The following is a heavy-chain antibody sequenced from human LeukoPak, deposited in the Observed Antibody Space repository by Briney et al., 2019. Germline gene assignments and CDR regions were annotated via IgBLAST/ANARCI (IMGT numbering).Heavy chain of an antibody. D-gene: IGHD3-10*01. J-gene: IGHJ4*02. CDR3: ARAVLWFGELLAFDY. CDR2: IKQDGSEK. V-gene: IGHV3-7*01. CDR1: GFTFSSYW. Sequence: PGGSLRLSCAASGFTFSSYWMSWVRQAPGKGLEWVANIKQDGSEKYYVDSVKGRFTISRDNAKNSLYLQMNSLRAEDTAVYYCARAVLWFGELLAFDYWGQGTLVTVSS.